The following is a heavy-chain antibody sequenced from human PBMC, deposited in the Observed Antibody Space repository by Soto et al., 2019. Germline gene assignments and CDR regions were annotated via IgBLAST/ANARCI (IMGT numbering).Heavy chain of an antibody. CDR3: ARDSFNYYYGSGSFPGY. CDR2: ISAYNGNT. V-gene: IGHV1-18*01. CDR1: GYTFTCYG. J-gene: IGHJ4*02. Sequence: EASVKVSCKASGYTFTCYGISWVRQAPGQGLEWMGWISAYNGNTNYAQKLQGRVTMTTDTSTSTAYMELRSLRSDDTAVYYCARDSFNYYYGSGSFPGYWGQGTLVTVSS. D-gene: IGHD3-10*01.